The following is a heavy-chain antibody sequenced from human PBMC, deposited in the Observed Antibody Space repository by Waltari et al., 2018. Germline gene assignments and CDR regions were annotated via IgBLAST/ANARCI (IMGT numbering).Heavy chain of an antibody. Sequence: EVQLLESGGGLVQPGGSLRLSCADSGFTFSSYAMSWVRQAPGKWLEGVSVIYSGGSTYYADAVKRRFTISRDNSKNSLYLQMNSLRAEDTAVYYCAKDGGDGYNPFDYWGQGTLVTVSS. V-gene: IGHV3-23*03. CDR1: GFTFSSYA. CDR3: AKDGGDGYNPFDY. J-gene: IGHJ4*02. D-gene: IGHD5-12*01. CDR2: IYSGGST.